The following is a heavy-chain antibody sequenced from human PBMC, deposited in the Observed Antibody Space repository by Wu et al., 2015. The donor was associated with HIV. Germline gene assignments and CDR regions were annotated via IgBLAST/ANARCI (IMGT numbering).Heavy chain of an antibody. CDR3: ARDRGQQLVQWGNGAFDI. Sequence: QVQLVQSGAEVKKPGSSVKVSCKASGYTFTSYYMHWVRQAPGQGLEWMGIINPSGGSTSYAQKFQGRVTMTRDTSTSTVYMELSSLRSEDTAVYYCARDRGQQLVQWGNGAFDIWGQGTMVTVSS. D-gene: IGHD6-13*01. CDR1: GYTFTSYY. V-gene: IGHV1-46*01. CDR2: INPSGGST. J-gene: IGHJ3*02.